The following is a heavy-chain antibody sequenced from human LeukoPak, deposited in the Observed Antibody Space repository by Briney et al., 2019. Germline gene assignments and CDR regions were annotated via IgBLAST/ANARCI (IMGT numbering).Heavy chain of an antibody. CDR1: GGSISSYY. J-gene: IGHJ3*02. CDR3: ASSDISAAFDI. V-gene: IGHV4-59*08. D-gene: IGHD6-25*01. Sequence: SETLSLTCTVSGGSISSYYWSWIRQPPGKGLEWIGYIYYSGSTYYNPSLKSRVTISVDTSKNQFSLKLSSVTATDTAVYYCASSDISAAFDIWGQGTMVTVSS. CDR2: IYYSGST.